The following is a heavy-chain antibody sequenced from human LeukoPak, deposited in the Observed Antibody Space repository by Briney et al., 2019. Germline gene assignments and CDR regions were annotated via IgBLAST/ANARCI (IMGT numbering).Heavy chain of an antibody. J-gene: IGHJ4*02. V-gene: IGHV1-18*01. CDR3: ARDSGSRVY. CDR1: SYTFTNYA. CDR2: ISAYNGNT. Sequence: GASVKVSCKASSYTFTNYAFTWVRQAPGQGLEWMGWISAYNGNTNYAQKLQGRVTMTTDTSTSTAYMELRSLRSDDTAVYYCARDSGSRVYWGQGTLVTVSS. D-gene: IGHD6-13*01.